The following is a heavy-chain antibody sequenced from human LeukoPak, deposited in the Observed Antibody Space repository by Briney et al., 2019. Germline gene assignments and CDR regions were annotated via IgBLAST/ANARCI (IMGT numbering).Heavy chain of an antibody. D-gene: IGHD6-13*01. CDR1: GFTFSSYG. V-gene: IGHV3-30*03. Sequence: GGSLRLSCVASGFTFSSYGMHWVRQAPGKGLEWVAVISPDGSNKYYADSVKGRFTISRDDSKNTLYLQVNSLRADDTAVYYCATSGLAAAGQRGYFDYWGQGTLVTVSS. CDR2: ISPDGSNK. CDR3: ATSGLAAAGQRGYFDY. J-gene: IGHJ4*02.